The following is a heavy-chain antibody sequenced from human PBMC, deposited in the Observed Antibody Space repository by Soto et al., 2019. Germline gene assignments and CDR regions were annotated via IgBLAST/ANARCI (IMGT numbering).Heavy chain of an antibody. J-gene: IGHJ5*02. Sequence: SGTTYLASTVSGSAISCCYWSWIRQPPGKGLEWIGYIYYSGSTNYNPSLKSRVTISVDTSKNQFSLKLSSVTAADTAMYYCARPKTIGAAAGKGWFDPWGQGTLVTVSS. D-gene: IGHD6-13*01. CDR1: GSAISCCY. CDR3: ARPKTIGAAAGKGWFDP. V-gene: IGHV4-59*08. CDR2: IYYSGST.